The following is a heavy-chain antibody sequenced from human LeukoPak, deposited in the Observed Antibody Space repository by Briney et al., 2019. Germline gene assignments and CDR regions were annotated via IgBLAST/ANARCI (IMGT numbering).Heavy chain of an antibody. Sequence: SETLSLTCTVSGGSISSYYWSWIRQPPGKGLEWIGYIYYSGSTNYNPSLKSRVTISVDTSKNQFSLKLSSVTAADTAVYYCARADSYGSRYIDYWGQGTLVTVSS. D-gene: IGHD5-18*01. CDR1: GGSISSYY. V-gene: IGHV4-59*01. J-gene: IGHJ4*02. CDR3: ARADSYGSRYIDY. CDR2: IYYSGST.